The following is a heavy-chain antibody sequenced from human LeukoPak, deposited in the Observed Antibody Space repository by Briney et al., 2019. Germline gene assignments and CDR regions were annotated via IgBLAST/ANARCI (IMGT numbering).Heavy chain of an antibody. Sequence: GGSLRLSCAASGFTFSSYAMSWVRQAPGKGLEWVSAISGSGGSTYYADSVKGRFTISRDNSKNTLYLQMNSLRAEDTAVYYCGALRGGYYTSWFDPWGQRTLVTVSS. D-gene: IGHD3-3*01. CDR3: GALRGGYYTSWFDP. J-gene: IGHJ5*02. CDR2: ISGSGGST. V-gene: IGHV3-23*01. CDR1: GFTFSSYA.